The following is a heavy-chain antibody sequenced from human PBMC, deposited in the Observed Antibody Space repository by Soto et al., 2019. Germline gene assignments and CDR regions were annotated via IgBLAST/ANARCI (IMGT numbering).Heavy chain of an antibody. CDR1: GGTFSSYA. J-gene: IGHJ6*02. CDR2: IIPIFGTA. D-gene: IGHD1-7*01. V-gene: IGHV1-69*12. Sequence: QVQLVQSGAEVKKPGSSVKVSCKASGGTFSSYAISWVRQAPGQGLEWMGGIIPIFGTANYAQKFQGRVTITADESTSTAYMELSSLRSEDTAVYYCAGQMGVTGTYEHSYGMDAWGQGTTVTVSS. CDR3: AGQMGVTGTYEHSYGMDA.